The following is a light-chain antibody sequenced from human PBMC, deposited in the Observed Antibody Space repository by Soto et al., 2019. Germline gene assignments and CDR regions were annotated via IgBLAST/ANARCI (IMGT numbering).Light chain of an antibody. CDR2: VAS. CDR3: HQSYTSLPYT. CDR1: QSINSY. V-gene: IGKV1-39*01. J-gene: IGKJ2*01. Sequence: DIQLTQSPSSLSASVGDRDTITCRASQSINSYLNWYQQKPGKAPKLLIYVASRLQSGVPSRFSGSGSGTDFTLIISSLQPEDFATYYCHQSYTSLPYTFGQGTRLEIK.